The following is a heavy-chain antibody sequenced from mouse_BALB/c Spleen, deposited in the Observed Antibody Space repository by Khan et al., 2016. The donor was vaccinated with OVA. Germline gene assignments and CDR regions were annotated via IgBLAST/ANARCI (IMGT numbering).Heavy chain of an antibody. CDR1: GFSLTSYG. CDR3: ARYYGNYGWYFDV. CDR2: IWAGGST. D-gene: IGHD2-1*01. V-gene: IGHV2-9*02. Sequence: VQLQESGPAMVAPSQSLSITCTVSGFSLTSYGVHWVRQPPGKGLEWLGVIWAGGSTNYNSALMSRLSISKDNYKSQVFLKMNSLQTDDTAMYYCARYYGNYGWYFDVWGAGTTVTVSS. J-gene: IGHJ1*01.